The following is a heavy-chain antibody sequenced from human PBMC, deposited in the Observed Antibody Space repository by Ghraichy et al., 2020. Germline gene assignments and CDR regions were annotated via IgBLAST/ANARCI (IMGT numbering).Heavy chain of an antibody. D-gene: IGHD6-19*01. CDR1: GFTFSSYA. CDR2: ISHRSGSS. Sequence: GGSLRLSCAASGFTFSSYAMSWVRQAPGKGLEWVSAISHRSGSSFYADSVKGRFTISRDNSKSTVDLQMDNLRAEDTAVYYCARVYTSGWYPGYFDYWGQGTLVTVSS. CDR3: ARVYTSGWYPGYFDY. V-gene: IGHV3-23*01. J-gene: IGHJ4*02.